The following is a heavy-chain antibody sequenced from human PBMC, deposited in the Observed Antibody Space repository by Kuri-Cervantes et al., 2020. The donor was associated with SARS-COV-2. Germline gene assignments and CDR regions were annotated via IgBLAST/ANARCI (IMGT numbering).Heavy chain of an antibody. J-gene: IGHJ4*02. CDR1: GYSISSGYY. V-gene: IGHV4-38-2*01. CDR2: IYHSGST. Sequence: SQTLSLTCAVSGYSISSGYYWGWIRQPPGKGLEWIGSIYHSGSTHYKPSLKSRVTLSVDTSKNQLSLKLSSVTAADTAVYYCARQGGYSSSSLDYWGQGTLVTVSS. D-gene: IGHD6-6*01. CDR3: ARQGGYSSSSLDY.